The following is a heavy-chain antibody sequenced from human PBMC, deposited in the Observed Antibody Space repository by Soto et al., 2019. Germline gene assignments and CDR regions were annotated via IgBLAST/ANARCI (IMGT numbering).Heavy chain of an antibody. CDR3: ALYGSGGYYGDGVGYYYGMDV. D-gene: IGHD3-10*01. CDR2: INPSGGST. J-gene: IGHJ6*02. CDR1: GYTFTSYY. Sequence: QVQLVQSGAEVKKPGASVKVSCKASGYTFTSYYMHWVRQAPGQGLEWMGIINPSGGSTSYAQKFQGRVTMTRDTSTSTVYMELSSLRSEDTAVYYCALYGSGGYYGDGVGYYYGMDVWGQGTTVTVSS. V-gene: IGHV1-46*03.